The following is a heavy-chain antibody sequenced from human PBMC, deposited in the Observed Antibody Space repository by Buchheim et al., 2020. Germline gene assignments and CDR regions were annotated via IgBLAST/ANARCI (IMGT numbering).Heavy chain of an antibody. D-gene: IGHD3-16*01. V-gene: IGHV3-30*04. Sequence: QMVESGGGVVQPGTSLRLSCAASGFTFNIYAMHWVRQAPGKGLEWVAVISYDESNKQYGDSVKGRFTISRDNFKNNLNLQMNSLRVEDTAVYYCARDAGELGWFDPRGQGTL. J-gene: IGHJ5*02. CDR1: GFTFNIYA. CDR2: ISYDESNK. CDR3: ARDAGELGWFDP.